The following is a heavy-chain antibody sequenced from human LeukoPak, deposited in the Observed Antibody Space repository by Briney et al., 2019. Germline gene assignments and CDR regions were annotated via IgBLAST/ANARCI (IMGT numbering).Heavy chain of an antibody. J-gene: IGHJ4*02. CDR3: ARGIERVGFDY. V-gene: IGHV4-38-2*01. CDR2: IYHSGST. D-gene: IGHD1-1*01. Sequence: SETLSLTCAVSGYSISSGYYWGWIRQPPGKGLEWIGSIYHSGSTYYNPSLKSRVTISVDTSNNQFALKLSSVTAADTAVYYCARGIERVGFDYWGQGTLVTVSS. CDR1: GYSISSGYY.